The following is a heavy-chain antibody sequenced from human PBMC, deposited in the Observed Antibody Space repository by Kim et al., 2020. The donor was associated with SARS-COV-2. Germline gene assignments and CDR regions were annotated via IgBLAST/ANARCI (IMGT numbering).Heavy chain of an antibody. J-gene: IGHJ4*02. D-gene: IGHD3-22*01. CDR2: ISWNSGSI. Sequence: GGSLRLSCAVSGFNIDDYAMYWVRQAPGKGLEWVSGISWNSGSIGYADSVKGRFTISRDNAKKSVYLQMNSLRTEDTALYYCATSIVVPRTSPTGYLDYWGRGTRVTVSS. CDR3: ATSIVVPRTSPTGYLDY. CDR1: GFNIDDYA. V-gene: IGHV3-9*01.